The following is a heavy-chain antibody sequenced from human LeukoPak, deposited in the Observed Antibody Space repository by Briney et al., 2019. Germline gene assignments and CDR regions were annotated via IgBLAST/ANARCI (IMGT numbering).Heavy chain of an antibody. V-gene: IGHV3-23*01. CDR2: IAVVGGNT. Sequence: GGSLRLSCAASGFTFSNYGMAWVRQAPGKGLEWVSTIAVVGGNTHYADSVEGRFTISRQDSNNALHLQLNSLRAEDTAVYYCARFSDGRGYNYGYFIDYWGQGTLVTVSS. CDR3: ARFSDGRGYNYGYFIDY. CDR1: GFTFSNYG. D-gene: IGHD5-18*01. J-gene: IGHJ4*02.